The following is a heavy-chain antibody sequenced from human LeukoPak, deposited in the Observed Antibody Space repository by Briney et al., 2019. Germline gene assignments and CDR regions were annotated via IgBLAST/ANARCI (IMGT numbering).Heavy chain of an antibody. Sequence: NSSETLSLTCTVSGGSISSNTYSWDWIRQPPGKGLEWIGTLSYSGNTYYNPSPRSRVTISVDTSKTQFSLKVSSVTAADTAVYYYARHVGGSSRFGDWGQGTLVTVSS. D-gene: IGHD6-6*01. CDR2: LSYSGNT. CDR1: GGSISSNTYS. J-gene: IGHJ4*02. V-gene: IGHV4-39*01. CDR3: ARHVGGSSRFGD.